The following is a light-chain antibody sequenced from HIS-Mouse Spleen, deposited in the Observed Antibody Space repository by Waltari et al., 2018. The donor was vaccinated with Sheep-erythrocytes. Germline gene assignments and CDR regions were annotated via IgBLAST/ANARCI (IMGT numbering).Light chain of an antibody. CDR2: RNN. CDR3: AAWDDSLSGNWV. V-gene: IGLV1-47*01. CDR1: SSNIGSNY. Sequence: QSVLTQPPSASGTPGQRVTISCSGSSSNIGSNYVYWYQQLPGTAPKLLIYRNNQRPSGVPVRFAGSKSGTSASLAIRGLRSEDEADYYCAAWDDSLSGNWVFGGGTKLTVL. J-gene: IGLJ3*02.